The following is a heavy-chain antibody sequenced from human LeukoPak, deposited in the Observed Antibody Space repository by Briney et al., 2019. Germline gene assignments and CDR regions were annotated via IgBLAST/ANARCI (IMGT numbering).Heavy chain of an antibody. Sequence: SQTLSLTCTVSGGSISSGSFYWRWIRQPAGKGLEWIGRIYTSGSTNYNPSLKSRVTISVDTSKNQFSLKLSSVTAADTAVYYCATESFDYMDVWGKGTTVTVSS. CDR2: IYTSGST. CDR1: GGSISSGSFY. CDR3: ATESFDYMDV. V-gene: IGHV4-61*02. J-gene: IGHJ6*03.